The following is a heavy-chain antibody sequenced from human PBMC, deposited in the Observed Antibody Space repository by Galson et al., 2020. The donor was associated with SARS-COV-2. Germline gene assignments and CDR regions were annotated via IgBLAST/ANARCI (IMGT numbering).Heavy chain of an antibody. CDR1: GFTFDDYA. V-gene: IGHV3-9*01. Sequence: GGSLRLSCAASGFTFDDYAMHWVRQAPGKGLEWVSGISWNSGSIGYADSVKGRFTISRDNAKNSLYLQMNSLRAEDTALYYCAKDIGFIGSGSWFVGWGQGTLVTVSS. CDR3: AKDIGFIGSGSWFVG. J-gene: IGHJ4*02. D-gene: IGHD1-26*01. CDR2: ISWNSGSI.